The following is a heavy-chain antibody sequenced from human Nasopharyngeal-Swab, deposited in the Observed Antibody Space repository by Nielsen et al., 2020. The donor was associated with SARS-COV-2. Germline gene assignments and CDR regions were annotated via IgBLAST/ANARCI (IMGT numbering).Heavy chain of an antibody. V-gene: IGHV3-74*01. J-gene: IGHJ5*01. CDR3: ARDLGYNWFDS. CDR2: IKSDGSTT. D-gene: IGHD7-27*01. Sequence: GESLKISCAASGFSFSSYWMNWVRQAPGKGLVWVSLIKSDGSTTSYADSVKGRFTISRDNAKNTLYLQMNSLRAEDTSVYYCARDLGYNWFDSWGQGTLVTVSS. CDR1: GFSFSSYW.